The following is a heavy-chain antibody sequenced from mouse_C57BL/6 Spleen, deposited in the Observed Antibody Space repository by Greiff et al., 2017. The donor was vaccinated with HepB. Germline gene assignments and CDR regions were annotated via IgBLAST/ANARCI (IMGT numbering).Heavy chain of an antibody. CDR3: ARSWGYCGSSYGAMDY. CDR1: GYAFTNYL. D-gene: IGHD1-1*01. Sequence: VQLQQSGAELVRPGTSVKVSCKASGYAFTNYLIEWVKQRPGQGLEWIGVINPGSGGTNYNEKFKGKATLTADKSSSTAYMQLSSLTSEDSAVYFCARSWGYCGSSYGAMDYWGQGTSVTVSS. J-gene: IGHJ4*01. CDR2: INPGSGGT. V-gene: IGHV1-54*01.